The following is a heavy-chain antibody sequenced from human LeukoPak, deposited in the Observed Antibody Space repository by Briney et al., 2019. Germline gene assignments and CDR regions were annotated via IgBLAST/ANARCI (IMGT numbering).Heavy chain of an antibody. V-gene: IGHV3-23*01. Sequence: GGSLRLSCAVSGFTFSNYAMNWVRQAPGKGLEWVSVITGSGGSTYYADSVKGRFTISRDNSKNTLFLRMNSLRAEDTAVYYCAREGRYGDYSNWFDPWGQGTLVTVSS. CDR3: AREGRYGDYSNWFDP. CDR2: ITGSGGST. D-gene: IGHD4-17*01. CDR1: GFTFSNYA. J-gene: IGHJ5*02.